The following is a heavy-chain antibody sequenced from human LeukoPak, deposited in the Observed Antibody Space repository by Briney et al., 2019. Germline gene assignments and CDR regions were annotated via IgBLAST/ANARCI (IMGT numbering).Heavy chain of an antibody. Sequence: ASVKVSCKASGYTFTNYAIHWVRQAPGQRLEWMGWINAGNGETKYSQTCQGRVTITRDTSATIAHMELSSLRSEGTAVYYCARNLVGKTDFDYWGQGTLVTVSS. CDR2: INAGNGET. J-gene: IGHJ4*02. CDR3: ARNLVGKTDFDY. V-gene: IGHV1-3*01. D-gene: IGHD6-19*01. CDR1: GYTFTNYA.